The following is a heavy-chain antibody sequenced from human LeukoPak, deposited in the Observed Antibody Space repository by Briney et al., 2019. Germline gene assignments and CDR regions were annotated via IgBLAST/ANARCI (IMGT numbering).Heavy chain of an antibody. V-gene: IGHV1-2*02. J-gene: IGHJ6*02. CDR1: GYTFTGYY. D-gene: IGHD2-2*01. CDR2: INPNSGGT. Sequence: AASVKVSCKASGYTFTGYYMHWVRQAPGQGLEWMGWINPNSGGTNYAQKFQGRVTMTRDTSISTAYMELSRLRSDDTAVYYCARSEWFWHAESNCSSTSCYGGYYYYGMDVWGQGTTVTVSS. CDR3: ARSEWFWHAESNCSSTSCYGGYYYYGMDV.